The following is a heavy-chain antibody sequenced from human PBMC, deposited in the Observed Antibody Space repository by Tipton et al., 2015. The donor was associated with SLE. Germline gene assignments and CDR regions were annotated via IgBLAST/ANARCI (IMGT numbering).Heavy chain of an antibody. CDR2: IYYSGST. J-gene: IGHJ4*02. CDR1: GGSISSSSYY. Sequence: TLSLTCTVSGGSISSSSYYWGGIRQPPGKGLEWIGSIYYSGSTYYNPSLKSRVTISVDTSKNQFSLKLSSVTAADTAVYYCARKLKAYYFDYWGQGTLVTVSS. CDR3: ARKLKAYYFDY. V-gene: IGHV4-39*01.